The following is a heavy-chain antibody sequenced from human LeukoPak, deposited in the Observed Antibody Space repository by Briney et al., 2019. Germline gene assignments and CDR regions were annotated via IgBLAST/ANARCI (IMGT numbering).Heavy chain of an antibody. D-gene: IGHD6-19*01. CDR3: ARSQWLVRWYFDL. J-gene: IGHJ2*01. CDR1: GGSISSYY. Sequence: PSETLSLTCTVSGGSISSYYWSWIRQPPGKGLEWIGYIYYRGSTNYNPSLKSRVTISVDTSKNQFSLKLSSVTAADTAVYYCARSQWLVRWYFDLWGRGTLVTVSS. V-gene: IGHV4-59*01. CDR2: IYYRGST.